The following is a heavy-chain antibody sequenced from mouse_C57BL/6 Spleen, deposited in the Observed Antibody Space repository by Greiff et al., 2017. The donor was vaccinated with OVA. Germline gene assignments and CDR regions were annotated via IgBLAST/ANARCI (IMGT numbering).Heavy chain of an antibody. Sequence: VQLKESGPGLVKPSQSLSLTCSVTGYSITSGYYWNWIRQFPGNKLEWMGYISYDGSNNYNPSLKNRISITRDTSKNQFFLKLNSVTTEDTATYYCARGRAGQLRPYFDYWGQGTTLTVSS. CDR3: ARGRAGQLRPYFDY. J-gene: IGHJ2*01. D-gene: IGHD3-2*02. CDR1: GYSITSGYY. CDR2: ISYDGSN. V-gene: IGHV3-6*01.